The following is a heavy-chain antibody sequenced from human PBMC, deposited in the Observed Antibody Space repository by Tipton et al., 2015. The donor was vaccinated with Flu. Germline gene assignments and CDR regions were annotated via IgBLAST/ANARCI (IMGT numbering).Heavy chain of an antibody. CDR3: ARDPWRPPIQLWPPHFDY. Sequence: QVQLVQSGAEVKKPGASVYVSCKASGYTFTRYGISWVRQAPGQGLEWMGVINPSGGSTSYAQKFQGRVTMTRDTSTTTVYMDMSSLRSEDTAVYYCARDPWRPPIQLWPPHFDYWGQGTLVTVSS. CDR1: GYTFTRYG. D-gene: IGHD5-18*01. V-gene: IGHV1-46*01. J-gene: IGHJ4*02. CDR2: INPSGGST.